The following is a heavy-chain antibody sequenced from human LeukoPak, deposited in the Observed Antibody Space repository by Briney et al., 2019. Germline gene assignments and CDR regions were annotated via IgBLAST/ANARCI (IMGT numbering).Heavy chain of an antibody. CDR1: GGSISSYY. CDR3: ARGGYYGSGNDFRFDP. CDR2: VYYSGST. D-gene: IGHD3-10*01. V-gene: IGHV4-39*07. J-gene: IGHJ5*02. Sequence: PSETLSLTCTVSGGSISSYYWGWIRQPPGKGLEWIGSVYYSGSTYYNPSLKSRVTISVDTSKSQFSLKLSSVTAADTAIYYWARGGYYGSGNDFRFDPWGQGTLVTVSS.